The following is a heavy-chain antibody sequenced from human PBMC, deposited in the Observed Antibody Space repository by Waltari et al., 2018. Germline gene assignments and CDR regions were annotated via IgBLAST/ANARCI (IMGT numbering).Heavy chain of an antibody. D-gene: IGHD6-19*01. Sequence: EVHLLESGGDLVQTGGSLRLSCAASGFAFSNSAMSWVRQAPGKGLEWVSVIITSGGSSKYADSVQCRFTISRDNSKKTLHLQMNSLRVEDTAVYYCAKGTERYGGWAPIFDSWGQGTQVTVSS. J-gene: IGHJ4*02. CDR2: IITSGGSS. CDR3: AKGTERYGGWAPIFDS. V-gene: IGHV3-23*01. CDR1: GFAFSNSA.